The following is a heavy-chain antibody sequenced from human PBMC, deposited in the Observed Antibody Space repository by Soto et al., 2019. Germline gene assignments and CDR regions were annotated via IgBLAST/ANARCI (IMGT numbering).Heavy chain of an antibody. CDR3: AKEYQGLDGDYVPVDY. V-gene: IGHV3-23*01. CDR2: ISGSGGST. Sequence: GGSLRLSCAASGFTFSSYAMSWVRQAPGKGLEWVSAISGSGGSTYYADSVKGRFTISRDNSKNTLYLQMNSLRAEDTAVYYCAKEYQGLDGDYVPVDYWGQGTLVTVSS. D-gene: IGHD4-17*01. J-gene: IGHJ4*02. CDR1: GFTFSSYA.